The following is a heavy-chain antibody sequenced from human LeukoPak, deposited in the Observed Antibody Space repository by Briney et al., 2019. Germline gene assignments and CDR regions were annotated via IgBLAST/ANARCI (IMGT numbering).Heavy chain of an antibody. Sequence: PGGSLRLSCAASGFTFSTFWMSWVRQAPGKGLEWVAHINQDGSEKYYVDSVKGRFTVSRDNAKNSLYLQMNNLRAEDTAVYYCVKDVLSVAVGSTHDYWGPGTLVTVSS. CDR3: VKDVLSVAVGSTHDY. J-gene: IGHJ4*02. CDR2: INQDGSEK. CDR1: GFTFSTFW. V-gene: IGHV3-7*03. D-gene: IGHD2-21*01.